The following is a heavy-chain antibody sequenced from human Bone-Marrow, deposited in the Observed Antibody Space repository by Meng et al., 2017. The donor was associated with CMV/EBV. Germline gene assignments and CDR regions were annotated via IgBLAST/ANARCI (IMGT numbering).Heavy chain of an antibody. CDR3: AGAFRGGYYTNDY. D-gene: IGHD3-3*01. V-gene: IGHV3-21*01. CDR2: ISSTSRYI. J-gene: IGHJ4*02. CDR1: GFTFSTYS. Sequence: GESLQISCATSGFTFSTYSMNWVRQAPGKGLEWVSFISSTSRYIFYADSVKGRFTISRDNAKNSVYIQMNSLRAEDTAVYYCAGAFRGGYYTNDYWGQGTLVTVSS.